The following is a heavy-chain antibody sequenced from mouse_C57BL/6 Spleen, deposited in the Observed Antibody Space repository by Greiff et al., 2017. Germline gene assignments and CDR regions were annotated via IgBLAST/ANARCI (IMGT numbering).Heavy chain of an antibody. J-gene: IGHJ4*01. CDR2: IYPGSGNT. D-gene: IGHD1-1*01. V-gene: IGHV1-66*01. CDR3: ARALRGSSHYYAMDY. Sequence: QVQLQQSGPELVKPGASVKISCKASGYSFTSYYIHWVKQRPGQGLEWIGWIYPGSGNTKYNEKFKGKATLTADTSSSTAYMQLSSLTSEDSAVXYCARALRGSSHYYAMDYWGQGTSVTVSS. CDR1: GYSFTSYY.